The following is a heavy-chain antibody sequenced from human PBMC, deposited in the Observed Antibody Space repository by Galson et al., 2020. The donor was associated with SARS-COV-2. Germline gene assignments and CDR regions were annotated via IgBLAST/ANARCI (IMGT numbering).Heavy chain of an antibody. J-gene: IGHJ2*01. CDR1: GYTLTELS. D-gene: IGHD2-2*01. Sequence: SVKVSCKVSGYTLTELSMHWVRQAPGKGLEWMGGFDPEDGETIYAQKFQGRVTMTEDTSTDTSYVELSSLRSEDTAVYYCATKGVPADWYFDRWGRGTVVTVSP. CDR3: ATKGVPADWYFDR. CDR2: FDPEDGET. V-gene: IGHV1-24*01.